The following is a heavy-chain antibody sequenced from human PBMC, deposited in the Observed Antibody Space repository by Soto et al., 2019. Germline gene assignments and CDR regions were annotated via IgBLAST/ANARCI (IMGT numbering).Heavy chain of an antibody. J-gene: IGHJ3*01. CDR2: ISSGGDST. V-gene: IGHV3-23*01. CDR3: AKGFNYGLNGAFDV. Sequence: GGSLRLSCAASGFTFSSYAVYWVRQAPGKGLEWVSTISSGGDSTYYADSVKGRFTISRDNSKNILYLQMNSLRAEDTAVYYCAKGFNYGLNGAFDVWGQGTMVTVSS. D-gene: IGHD4-17*01. CDR1: GFTFSSYA.